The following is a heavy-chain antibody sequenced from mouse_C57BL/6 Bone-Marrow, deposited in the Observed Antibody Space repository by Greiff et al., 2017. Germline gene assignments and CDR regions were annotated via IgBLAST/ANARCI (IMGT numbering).Heavy chain of an antibody. CDR3: ARNDGYYGGAMDY. J-gene: IGHJ4*01. Sequence: QVQLQQPGAELVKPGASVKMSCKASGYTFTSYWITWVKQRPGQGLEWIGDIYPGSGSTNYNEKFKSKATLTVDTSSSTAYMQLSSLTSEDSAVYYWARNDGYYGGAMDYWGQGTSVTVSS. D-gene: IGHD2-3*01. CDR1: GYTFTSYW. V-gene: IGHV1-55*01. CDR2: IYPGSGST.